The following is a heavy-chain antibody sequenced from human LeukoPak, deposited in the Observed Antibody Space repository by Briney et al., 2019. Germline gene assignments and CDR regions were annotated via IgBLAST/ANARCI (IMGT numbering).Heavy chain of an antibody. CDR2: IYYSGST. J-gene: IGHJ4*02. D-gene: IGHD6-19*01. V-gene: IGHV4-39*01. CDR3: ARHSSGWTPYFDY. CDR1: GGSISSSSYY. Sequence: SETLSLTCTVSGGSISSSSYYWGWIRQPPGKGLEWIGSIYYSGSTYYNPSLKSRVTISVDTSKNQFSLKLSSVTVADTAVYYCARHSSGWTPYFDYWGQGTLVTVSS.